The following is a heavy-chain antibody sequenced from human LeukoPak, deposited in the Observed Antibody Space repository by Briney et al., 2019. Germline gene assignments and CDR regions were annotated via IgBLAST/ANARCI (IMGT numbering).Heavy chain of an antibody. CDR3: ARMRAAAGLDY. J-gene: IGHJ4*02. CDR1: GGSFSGYY. V-gene: IGHV4-59*01. CDR2: IYYSGST. D-gene: IGHD6-13*01. Sequence: PSETLSLTCAVYGGSFSGYYWSWIRQPPGKGLEWIGYIYYSGSTNYNPSLKSRVTISVDTSKNQFSLKLSSVTAADTAVYYCARMRAAAGLDYWGQGTLVTVSS.